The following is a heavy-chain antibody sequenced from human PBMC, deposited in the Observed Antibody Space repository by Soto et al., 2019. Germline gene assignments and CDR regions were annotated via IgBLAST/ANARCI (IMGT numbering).Heavy chain of an antibody. CDR3: ASHGGAGLRLGELSLIDY. J-gene: IGHJ4*02. Sequence: QLQLQESGPGLVKPSETLSLTCTVSGGSISSSSYYWGWIRQPPGKGLEWIGSIYYSGSTYYNPSHKSRVTRSVDTSKHQFSLKLSSVTAADTAVYYCASHGGAGLRLGELSLIDYWGQGTLVTVSS. V-gene: IGHV4-39*01. CDR2: IYYSGST. CDR1: GGSISSSSYY. D-gene: IGHD3-16*02.